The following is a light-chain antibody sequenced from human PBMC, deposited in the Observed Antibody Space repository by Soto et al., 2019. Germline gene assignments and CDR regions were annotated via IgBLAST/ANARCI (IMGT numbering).Light chain of an antibody. Sequence: EIVMTQSPATLSVSPGERATLSCRASQSVSRKLAWYQQKPGQAPRLLIYGASTRATGIPARFSGSGSGTEFTLTISSLQSEDFAVYYCQQYNNWPRTFGQGTKVDI. J-gene: IGKJ1*01. CDR2: GAS. CDR1: QSVSRK. V-gene: IGKV3-15*01. CDR3: QQYNNWPRT.